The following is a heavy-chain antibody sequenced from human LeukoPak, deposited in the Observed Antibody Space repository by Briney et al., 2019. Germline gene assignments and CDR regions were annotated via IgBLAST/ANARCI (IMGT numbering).Heavy chain of an antibody. V-gene: IGHV3-23*01. CDR2: ISGSGDNT. CDR3: AKQSADHVWSSIDY. Sequence: GGPWSLPCQAPGLPLTNSPRSGARQPPGKGWGWAATISGSGDNTYYTDSAKGRFTISRDNSKSTLHLQMNSLRAEDTDVYYCAKQSADHVWSSIDYWGQGTLVTVSS. D-gene: IGHD6-19*01. CDR1: GLPLTNSP. J-gene: IGHJ4*02.